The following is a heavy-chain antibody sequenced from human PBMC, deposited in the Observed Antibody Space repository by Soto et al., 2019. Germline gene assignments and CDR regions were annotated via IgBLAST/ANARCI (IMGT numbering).Heavy chain of an antibody. CDR1: GGSISSYY. CDR3: ARELAVDGMWWFDP. D-gene: IGHD6-19*01. Sequence: SETLSLTCTVSGGSISSYYWSWIRQPPGKGLEWIGYIYYSGSTNYNPSLKSRVTISVDTSKNQFSLKLSSVTAAVTAVYYCARELAVDGMWWFDPWGQGTLVTVSS. CDR2: IYYSGST. J-gene: IGHJ5*02. V-gene: IGHV4-59*01.